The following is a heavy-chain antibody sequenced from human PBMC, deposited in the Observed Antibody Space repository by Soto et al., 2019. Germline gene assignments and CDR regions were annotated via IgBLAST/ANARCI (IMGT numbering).Heavy chain of an antibody. J-gene: IGHJ6*02. V-gene: IGHV4-31*03. CDR1: GGSISSGGYY. Sequence: QVQLQESGPGLVKPSQTLSLTCTVSGGSISSGGYYWSWIRQHPGNGLEWIGYIYYSGSTYYNPSLKSRVTRSVEASKNQFSLKLSSVTAADTAVYYCARDRHEGEDVYYYYCGMDVWGQGTTVTVSS. CDR3: ARDRHEGEDVYYYYCGMDV. CDR2: IYYSGST. D-gene: IGHD3-16*01.